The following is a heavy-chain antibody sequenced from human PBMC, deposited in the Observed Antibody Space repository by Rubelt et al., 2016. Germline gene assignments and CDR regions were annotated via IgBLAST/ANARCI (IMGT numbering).Heavy chain of an antibody. V-gene: IGHV4-59*01. CDR1: GGSISSYY. J-gene: IGHJ2*01. CDR3: ARSKGSGSYSHPLVFVWYFDL. Sequence: GPGLVKPSETLSLTCTVSGGSISSYYWSWIRQPPGKGLEWIGYIYYSGSTNYNPSLKSRVTISVDTSKNQFSLKLSSVTAADTAVYYCARSKGSGSYSHPLVFVWYFDLWGRGTLVTVSS. CDR2: IYYSGST. D-gene: IGHD1-26*01.